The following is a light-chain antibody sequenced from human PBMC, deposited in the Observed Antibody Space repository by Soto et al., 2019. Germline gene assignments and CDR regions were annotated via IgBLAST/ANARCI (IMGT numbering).Light chain of an antibody. V-gene: IGLV2-14*03. CDR2: DVA. CDR3: VSFTSSTTYV. J-gene: IGLJ1*01. Sequence: QSALTQPASVSASPGQSITISCTGTSSDVGGSNFVSWYQQHPGEPPKLIIYDVATRPSGVSNRFSGSKSGSTASLIISRLQTEDEADYYCVSFTSSTTYVFGSGTKLTVL. CDR1: SSDVGGSNF.